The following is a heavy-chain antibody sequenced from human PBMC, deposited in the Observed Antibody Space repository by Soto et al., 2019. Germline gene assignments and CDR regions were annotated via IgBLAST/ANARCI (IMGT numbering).Heavy chain of an antibody. V-gene: IGHV4-39*01. J-gene: IGHJ4*02. CDR2: VYYNGNT. CDR3: ARLSGSYNDRYFDY. Sequence: QLQLQESGPGLVKPSETLSLTCTVSGGSTSSSSYQWVWIRQPPGKGLEWIGNVYYNGNTYYNPSPKSRLTTSVDTSNNQSSLKVKSVTAADTAVYYCARLSGSYNDRYFDYWGQGTLVTVSS. CDR1: GGSTSSSSYQ. D-gene: IGHD1-26*01.